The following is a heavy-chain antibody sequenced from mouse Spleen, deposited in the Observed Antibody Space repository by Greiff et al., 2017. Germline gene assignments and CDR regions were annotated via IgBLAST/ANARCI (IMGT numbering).Heavy chain of an antibody. CDR1: GFTFSNYW. Sequence: DVHLVESGGGLVQPGGSMKLSCVASGFTFSNYWMNWVRQSPEKGLEWVAQIRLKSDNYATHYAESVKGRFTISRDDSKSSVYLQMNNLRAEDTGIYYCTGGGDYDVWYFDVWGAGTTVTVSS. D-gene: IGHD2-4*01. J-gene: IGHJ1*01. CDR2: IRLKSDNYAT. CDR3: TGGGDYDVWYFDV. V-gene: IGHV6-3*01.